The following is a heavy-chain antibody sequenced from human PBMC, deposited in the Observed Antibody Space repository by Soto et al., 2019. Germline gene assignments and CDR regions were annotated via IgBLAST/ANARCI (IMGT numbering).Heavy chain of an antibody. J-gene: IGHJ4*02. D-gene: IGHD3-3*01. CDR2: ISYDGSNE. Sequence: QVQLVESGGGVVQPGRSLRLSCAASGFTFSNYAMHWVRQAPGKGLEWVAVISYDGSNEYYADSVKGRFTISRDISKNTLYLQMNSLRVEDTAVYYCGGPPSIFGVVISDSWGQGTLVTVSS. CDR3: GGPPSIFGVVISDS. V-gene: IGHV3-30-3*01. CDR1: GFTFSNYA.